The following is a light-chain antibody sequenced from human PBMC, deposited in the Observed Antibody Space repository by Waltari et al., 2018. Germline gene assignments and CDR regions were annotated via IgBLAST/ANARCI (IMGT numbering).Light chain of an antibody. Sequence: DIVMTQSPDSLAVSLGERATINCKSSQSLLYSSSNKNYLDWYPQKPGQPPKLLISGASTLDSGVPARFRGSGSATDFTLTISTLQAEDVAVYYCQQFFAKPLTFGGGTKVEIK. CDR2: GAS. CDR1: QSLLYSSSNKNY. J-gene: IGKJ4*01. V-gene: IGKV4-1*01. CDR3: QQFFAKPLT.